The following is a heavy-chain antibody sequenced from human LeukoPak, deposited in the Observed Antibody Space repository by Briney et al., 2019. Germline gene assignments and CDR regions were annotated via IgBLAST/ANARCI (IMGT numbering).Heavy chain of an antibody. CDR3: AAKRPGPDAFDI. Sequence: ASVKVSYKASGYTFTSYDINWVRQATGQGLEWMGWMNPNSGNTGYAQKFQGRVTITRNTSISTAYMELSSLRSEDTAVYYCAAKRPGPDAFDIWGQGTMVTVSS. CDR1: GYTFTSYD. CDR2: MNPNSGNT. V-gene: IGHV1-8*03. D-gene: IGHD5-24*01. J-gene: IGHJ3*02.